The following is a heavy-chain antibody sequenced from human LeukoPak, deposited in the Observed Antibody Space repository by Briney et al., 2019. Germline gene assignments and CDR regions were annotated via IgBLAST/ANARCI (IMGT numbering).Heavy chain of an antibody. D-gene: IGHD6-19*01. V-gene: IGHV3-48*03. J-gene: IGHJ4*02. CDR1: GFTFSSYE. Sequence: GGPLRLSCAASGFTFSSYEMNWARQAPGKGLEWVSYISSGSTIYDADSVKGRFTISRDNAKNSLYLQMNSLRAEDTAVYYCARESIAVAGAPFDYWGQGTLVTVSS. CDR2: ISSGSTI. CDR3: ARESIAVAGAPFDY.